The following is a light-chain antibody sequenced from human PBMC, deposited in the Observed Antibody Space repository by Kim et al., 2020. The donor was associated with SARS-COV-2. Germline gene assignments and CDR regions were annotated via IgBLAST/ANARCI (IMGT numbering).Light chain of an antibody. CDR2: RNN. CDR1: NNNVGNQG. V-gene: IGLV10-54*04. Sequence: QAGLTQPPSVSKGLGQTATLTCTGNNNNVGNQGAAWLQQHQGHPPKLLSYRNNNRLSGISERFSASRSGDTASLTITGLQPEDETDYYCSAWDSSLNVWVFGGGTQLTVL. J-gene: IGLJ3*02. CDR3: SAWDSSLNVWV.